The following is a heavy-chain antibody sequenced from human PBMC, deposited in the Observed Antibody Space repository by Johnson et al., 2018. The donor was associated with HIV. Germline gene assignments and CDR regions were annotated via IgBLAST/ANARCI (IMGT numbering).Heavy chain of an antibody. CDR3: ASTRLGAFDI. J-gene: IGHJ3*02. V-gene: IGHV3-74*02. Sequence: VQLVESGGGSVQPGGSLRLSCAASGFTFSSYWIYWVRQAPGKGLVFVSRINNDGSATPYADSVKGRFTISRDNSGNTLYLQMDSLRVEDTAVYYCASTRLGAFDIWGQGTMVTVSS. D-gene: IGHD6-6*01. CDR2: INNDGSAT. CDR1: GFTFSSYW.